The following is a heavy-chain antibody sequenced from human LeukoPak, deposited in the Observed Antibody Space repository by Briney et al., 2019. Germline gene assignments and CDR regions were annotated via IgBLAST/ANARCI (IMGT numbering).Heavy chain of an antibody. J-gene: IGHJ4*02. D-gene: IGHD2-15*01. V-gene: IGHV1-69*13. Sequence: SVKVSCKSSVGTFSSDAISWVRQAPGPPLEWMGGIMRIFGTANYAQKPHGRVTITADESTSTAYMDLSILSSADTAADYCAKDSAKKYDDYWGQGTLVTVSS. CDR3: AKDSAKKYDDY. CDR1: VGTFSSDA. CDR2: IMRIFGTA.